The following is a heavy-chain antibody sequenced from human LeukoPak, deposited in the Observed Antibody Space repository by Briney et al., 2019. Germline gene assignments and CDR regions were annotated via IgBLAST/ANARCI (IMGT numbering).Heavy chain of an antibody. CDR3: AKFLVGRPRSSGNRRHNYYYYGMDV. V-gene: IGHV3-23*01. CDR2: ISGGGGST. CDR1: GFTFSSYA. J-gene: IGHJ6*02. Sequence: GGSLRLPCAASGFTFSSYAMSWVRQAPGKGLEWVSAISGGGGSTYYADSVKGRFTISRENSKNTLYLQMNSLRAEDTAVYYCAKFLVGRPRSSGNRRHNYYYYGMDVWGQGTTVTVSS. D-gene: IGHD3-10*01.